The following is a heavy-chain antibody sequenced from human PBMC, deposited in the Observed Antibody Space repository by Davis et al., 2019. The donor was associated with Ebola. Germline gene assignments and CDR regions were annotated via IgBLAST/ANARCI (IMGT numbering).Heavy chain of an antibody. J-gene: IGHJ5*02. CDR1: GFTFSSYA. V-gene: IGHV3-23*01. CDR2: ISGSGGST. CDR3: ATLNWFDP. Sequence: LGGSLRLSCAASGFTFSSYAMSWVRQAPGKGLEWVSAISGSGGSTYYADSVKGRFTLSRDNSKNMLYLQMNSLRVEDTAVYYCATLNWFDPWGQGTLVTVSS.